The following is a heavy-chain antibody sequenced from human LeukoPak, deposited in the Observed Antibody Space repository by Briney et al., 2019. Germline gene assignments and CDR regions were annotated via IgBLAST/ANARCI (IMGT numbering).Heavy chain of an antibody. CDR3: ARGPRILAAGSYYFDY. Sequence: PGGSLRLSCAASGFSFKDYYFSWIRQAPGKGLEWVSFINVNGGAMYYADFVKGRFSISRDNAKSSLYLEMNSLRVEDTAVYYCARGPRILAAGSYYFDYWGQGSLVTVSS. D-gene: IGHD6-13*01. CDR1: GFSFKDYY. CDR2: INVNGGAM. V-gene: IGHV3-11*01. J-gene: IGHJ4*02.